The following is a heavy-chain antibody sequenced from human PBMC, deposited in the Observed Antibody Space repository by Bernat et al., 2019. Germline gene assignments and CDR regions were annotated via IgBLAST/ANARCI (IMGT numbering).Heavy chain of an antibody. CDR2: ISYDGSNK. V-gene: IGHV3-30*18. J-gene: IGHJ4*02. CDR3: AKDRGYYFDY. Sequence: QVQLVESGGGVVQPGRSLRLSCAASGFSFTIHGMHWVRQAPGKGLEWVAVISYDGSNKYYADSVKGRFTISRDNSKNTLYLQMNSLRAEDTAVYYCAKDRGYYFDYWGQGTLVTVSS. CDR1: GFSFTIHG. D-gene: IGHD3-10*01.